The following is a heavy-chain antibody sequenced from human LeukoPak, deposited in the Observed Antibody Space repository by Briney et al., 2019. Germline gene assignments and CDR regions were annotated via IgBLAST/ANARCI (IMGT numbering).Heavy chain of an antibody. CDR1: GYTFTSYG. D-gene: IGHD3-22*01. Sequence: GASVKVSCKASGYTFTSYGISWVRQAPGQGLEWMGWIGAYNGNTNYAQKLQGRVTMTTDTSTSTAYMELRSLRSDDTAVYYCARDLNAYYDSSGSLDYWGQGTLVTVSS. V-gene: IGHV1-18*01. J-gene: IGHJ4*02. CDR2: IGAYNGNT. CDR3: ARDLNAYYDSSGSLDY.